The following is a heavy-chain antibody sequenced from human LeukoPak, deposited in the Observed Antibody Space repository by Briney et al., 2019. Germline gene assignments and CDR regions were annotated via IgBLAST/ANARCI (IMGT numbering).Heavy chain of an antibody. Sequence: ASVKVSCKASGYTFNAYYMHWVRQAPGQRPEWVGWINPNSAGTNYAQKFQGRVTVTRDTSISTTFMELSGSRSDDAAVYYCARGLGDFDGDGHTNPFDYWGQGTLVTVSS. D-gene: IGHD2-21*01. CDR2: INPNSAGT. CDR3: ARGLGDFDGDGHTNPFDY. CDR1: GYTFNAYY. V-gene: IGHV1-2*02. J-gene: IGHJ4*02.